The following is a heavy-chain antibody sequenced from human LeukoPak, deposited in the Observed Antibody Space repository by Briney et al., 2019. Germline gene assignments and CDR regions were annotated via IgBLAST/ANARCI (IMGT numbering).Heavy chain of an antibody. V-gene: IGHV3-21*01. D-gene: IGHD6-13*01. J-gene: IGHJ4*02. CDR3: ARRWSFDY. Sequence: GGSLRLSCAASGLTFSSYGTNWVRQAPGKGLEWVSSISSSSSYIYYADSVKGRFTISRDNAKNSLYLQMNSLRVEDTAVYYCARRWSFDYWGQGTLVTVSS. CDR2: ISSSSSYI. CDR1: GLTFSSYG.